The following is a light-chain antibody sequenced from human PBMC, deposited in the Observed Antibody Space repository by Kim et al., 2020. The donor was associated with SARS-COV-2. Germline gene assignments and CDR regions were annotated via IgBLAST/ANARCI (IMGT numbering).Light chain of an antibody. J-gene: IGKJ2*01. V-gene: IGKV3-20*01. CDR2: GAS. Sequence: LSPGERATLSCRASQSVSSNYLAWYQGKPGQAPRLHIFGASSRATGIPDRFSGSGSGTDFTLTISRLEPEDFAVYYCQQYGSSPYTFGQGTKLEI. CDR1: QSVSSNY. CDR3: QQYGSSPYT.